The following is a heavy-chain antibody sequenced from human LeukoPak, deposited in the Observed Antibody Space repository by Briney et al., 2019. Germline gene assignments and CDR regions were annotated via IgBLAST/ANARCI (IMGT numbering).Heavy chain of an antibody. Sequence: GRSLRLSCAASGFTFRTYTMHWVRRAPGKGLEWVASISYDGYYKYYAESVKGPFIISRDNSKNTLYLQINSLRADDTAVYYCASAGAVTDSFVHWGEGTLVIVSS. V-gene: IGHV3-30-3*01. CDR1: GFTFRTYT. CDR3: ASAGAVTDSFVH. J-gene: IGHJ5*02. D-gene: IGHD4-23*01. CDR2: ISYDGYYK.